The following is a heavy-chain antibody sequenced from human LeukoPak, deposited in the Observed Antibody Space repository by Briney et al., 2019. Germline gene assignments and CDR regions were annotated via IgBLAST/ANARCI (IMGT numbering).Heavy chain of an antibody. CDR3: ARSVGIHQWSSTRYFYYMDV. J-gene: IGHJ6*03. Sequence: PGGSLRLSCAASGFIVSNNYMTWVRQAPGKGLEWVSIIYNGGSTYYADSVKDRFTISRDNSKNTLYLQMNSLRAEDTAVYYCARSVGIHQWSSTRYFYYMDVWGKGTTVTISS. CDR2: IYNGGST. CDR1: GFIVSNNY. D-gene: IGHD5-18*01. V-gene: IGHV3-53*01.